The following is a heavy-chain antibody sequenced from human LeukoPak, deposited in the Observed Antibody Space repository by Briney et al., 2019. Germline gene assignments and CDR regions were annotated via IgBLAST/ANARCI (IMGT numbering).Heavy chain of an antibody. CDR2: INHSGST. V-gene: IGHV4-39*07. J-gene: IGHJ5*02. Sequence: SETLSLTCTVSGGSISSSSYYWGWIRQPPGKGLEWIGEINHSGSTNYNPSLKSRVTISVDTSKNQFSLKLSSVTAADTAVYYCARTVFWFDPWGQGTLVTVSS. CDR1: GGSISSSSYY. D-gene: IGHD3-10*01. CDR3: ARTVFWFDP.